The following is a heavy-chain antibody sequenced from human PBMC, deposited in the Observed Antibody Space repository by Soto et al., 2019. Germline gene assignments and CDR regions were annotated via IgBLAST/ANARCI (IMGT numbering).Heavy chain of an antibody. CDR1: GGTFSSYA. J-gene: IGHJ4*02. CDR3: ARDPNYYDSSGYSYFDY. CDR2: IIPIFGTA. V-gene: IGHV1-69*01. D-gene: IGHD3-22*01. Sequence: QVQLVQSGAEVKKPGSSVKVSCKASGGTFSSYAISWVRQAHGQGLEWMGGIIPIFGTANYAQKFQGRVKITSDESTSTAYMELSSLRSEDTAVYYCARDPNYYDSSGYSYFDYWGQGTLVTVSS.